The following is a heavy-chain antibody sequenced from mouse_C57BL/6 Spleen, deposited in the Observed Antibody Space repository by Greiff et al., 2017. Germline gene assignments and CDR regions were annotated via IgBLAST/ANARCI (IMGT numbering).Heavy chain of an antibody. Sequence: VHVKQSGTVLARPGASVKMSCKTSGYTFTSYWMHWVKQRPGQGLEWIGAIYPGNSDTSYNQKFKGKAKLTAVTSASTAYMELSSLTNEDSAVYYCTRDYGSGWYFDVWGTGTTVTVSS. CDR2: IYPGNSDT. D-gene: IGHD1-1*01. V-gene: IGHV1-5*01. J-gene: IGHJ1*03. CDR1: GYTFTSYW. CDR3: TRDYGSGWYFDV.